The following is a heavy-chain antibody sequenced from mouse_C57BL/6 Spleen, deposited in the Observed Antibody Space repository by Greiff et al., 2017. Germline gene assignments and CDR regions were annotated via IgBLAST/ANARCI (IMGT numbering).Heavy chain of an antibody. CDR2: INYDGSST. Sequence: EVQVVESEGGLVQPGSSMKISCTASGFTFSDYYMAWVRQVPEKGLEWVANINYDGSSTYYLDYLKSSFIISRDNANNIPYLQMSSLKSDDTATYYCARNEELHWYFDVWGTGTTVTVSS. CDR3: ARNEELHWYFDV. D-gene: IGHD2-1*01. CDR1: GFTFSDYY. J-gene: IGHJ1*03. V-gene: IGHV5-16*01.